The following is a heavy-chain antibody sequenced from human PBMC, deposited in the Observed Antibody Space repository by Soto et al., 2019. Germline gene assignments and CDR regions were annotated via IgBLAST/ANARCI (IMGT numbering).Heavy chain of an antibody. CDR1: GFTFSSYA. Sequence: GGSLRLSCVASGFTFSSYAMSWVRQAPGKGLEWVSALSGSGTYYVDSVKGRFTISRDNSKNTMYLQMNSLRAEDTAVYYCAKFDSSVWSYYFDHWGQGILVTVSS. D-gene: IGHD6-19*01. V-gene: IGHV3-23*01. J-gene: IGHJ4*02. CDR3: AKFDSSVWSYYFDH. CDR2: LSGSGT.